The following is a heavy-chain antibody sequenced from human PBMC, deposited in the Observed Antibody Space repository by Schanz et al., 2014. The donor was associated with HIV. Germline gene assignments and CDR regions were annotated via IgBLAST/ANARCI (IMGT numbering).Heavy chain of an antibody. Sequence: QVQLHQWGAGLLKPSQTLSLTCTVSGGSISSGGYYWSWIRQHPGKGLEWIGYTYHSGITNYNPSLKSRVSISVDTSENQFSLKLSSVTAADTAVYYCARSRTGVVTDNNWFDPWGQGTLVTVSS. V-gene: IGHV4-31*03. CDR2: TYHSGIT. D-gene: IGHD3-3*01. J-gene: IGHJ5*02. CDR3: ARSRTGVVTDNNWFDP. CDR1: GGSISSGGYY.